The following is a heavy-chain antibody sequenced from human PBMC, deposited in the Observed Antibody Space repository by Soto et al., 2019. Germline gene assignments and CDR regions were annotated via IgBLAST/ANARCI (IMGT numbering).Heavy chain of an antibody. V-gene: IGHV4-34*01. CDR3: ARVYMVRGVIITVSRWFDP. Sequence: LETLSLTCAVYGGSFSGYYWSWIRQPPGKGLEWIGEINHSGSTNYNPSLKSRVTISVDTSKNQFSLKLSSVTAADTAVYCCARVYMVRGVIITVSRWFDPWGQGTLVTVSS. CDR1: GGSFSGYY. J-gene: IGHJ5*02. D-gene: IGHD3-10*01. CDR2: INHSGST.